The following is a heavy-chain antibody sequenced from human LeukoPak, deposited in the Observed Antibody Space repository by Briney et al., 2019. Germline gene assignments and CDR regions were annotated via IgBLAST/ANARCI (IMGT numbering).Heavy chain of an antibody. Sequence: GGSLRLSCEASGFTFTNYAMSWVRQAPGKGLEWVSAISGSALSTYYADSVKGRFTISRDNAKNSLYLHMNSLRAEDTAVYYCARDPYCSGGSCYRAFAFDIWGQGTMVTVSS. V-gene: IGHV3-23*01. CDR3: ARDPYCSGGSCYRAFAFDI. CDR2: ISGSALST. CDR1: GFTFTNYA. D-gene: IGHD2-15*01. J-gene: IGHJ3*02.